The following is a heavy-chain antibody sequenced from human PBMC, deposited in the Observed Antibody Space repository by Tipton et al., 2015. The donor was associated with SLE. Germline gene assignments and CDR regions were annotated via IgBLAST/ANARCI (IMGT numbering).Heavy chain of an antibody. J-gene: IGHJ4*02. V-gene: IGHV4-39*01. CDR3: ANTGDRLFDY. CDR2: IYYSGST. Sequence: TLSLTCTVSGGSISSSSYYWGWIRQPPGKGLEWIGSIYYSGSTYYNPSLKSRVTISVDTSKNQFSLKLSSVTAADTAVYYCANTGDRLFDYWGQGTLVTVSS. CDR1: GGSISSSSYY. D-gene: IGHD5-18*01.